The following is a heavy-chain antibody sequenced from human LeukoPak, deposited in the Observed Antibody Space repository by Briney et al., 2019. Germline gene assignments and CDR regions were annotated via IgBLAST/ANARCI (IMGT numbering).Heavy chain of an antibody. CDR1: GYTFSGYY. J-gene: IGHJ4*02. CDR2: INPSNGDT. V-gene: IGHV1-2*02. Sequence: ASVKVSCKASGYTFSGYYIHWVRQAPGQGLEWMAWINPSNGDTNYAQKFQGRVTMTRDTSISTAYMELTRLMSDDTALYYCARVGSSGWYVHPTLDYWGQGTLVTVSS. CDR3: ARVGSSGWYVHPTLDY. D-gene: IGHD6-19*01.